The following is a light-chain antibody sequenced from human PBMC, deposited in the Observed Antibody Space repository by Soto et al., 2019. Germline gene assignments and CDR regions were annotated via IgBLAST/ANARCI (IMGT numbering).Light chain of an antibody. CDR2: GAS. V-gene: IGKV3-15*01. CDR1: QSVSDN. CDR3: QQYNNWPPGT. Sequence: EKLLTQSPAPLSLSPRERATLSCRASQSVSDNLAWYQQKPGQAPRLLIYGASTRATGIPARFSGSGSGTEFTLTISSLQSEDFAVYYCQQYNNWPPGTFGQGTKVDIK. J-gene: IGKJ1*01.